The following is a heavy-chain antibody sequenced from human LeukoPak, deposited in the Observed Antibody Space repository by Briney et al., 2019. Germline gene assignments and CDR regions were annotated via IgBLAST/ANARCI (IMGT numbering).Heavy chain of an antibody. CDR3: ARTTVTTHWFDP. Sequence: SVKVSCKASGGTFSSYAISWVRQAPGQGLEWMGRIIPIFGTANYAQKFRGRVTITTDESTSTAYMELSSLRSEDTAAYYCARTTVTTHWFDPWGQGTLVTVSS. J-gene: IGHJ5*02. CDR2: IIPIFGTA. V-gene: IGHV1-69*05. D-gene: IGHD4-11*01. CDR1: GGTFSSYA.